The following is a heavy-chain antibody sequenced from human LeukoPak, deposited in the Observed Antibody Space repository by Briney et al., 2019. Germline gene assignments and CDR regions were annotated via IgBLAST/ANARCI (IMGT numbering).Heavy chain of an antibody. Sequence: PGGSLRLSCAASGFTFSSYWMHWVRQAPGKGLVWVSRINSDGSSTSYADSVKGRFTISRDNAKNTLYLQMNSLRAEDTAVYYCARDDLGGHEDYGGNPPTPLDYWGQGSLVT. J-gene: IGHJ4*02. V-gene: IGHV3-74*01. D-gene: IGHD4-23*01. CDR2: INSDGSST. CDR1: GFTFSSYW. CDR3: ARDDLGGHEDYGGNPPTPLDY.